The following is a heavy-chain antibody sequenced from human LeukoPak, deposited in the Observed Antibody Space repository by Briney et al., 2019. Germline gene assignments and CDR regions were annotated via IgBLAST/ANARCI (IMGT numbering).Heavy chain of an antibody. J-gene: IGHJ5*02. CDR1: GYTFTGYY. D-gene: IGHD1-1*01. Sequence: ASVKVSCKASGYTFTGYYMHWVRQAPGQGLEWMGWINPNSGGTNYAQKFQGRVTMTRDTSISTAYMGLSRLRSDDTAVYYCARTVQLERRMFNWFDPWGQGTLVTVSS. CDR3: ARTVQLERRMFNWFDP. CDR2: INPNSGGT. V-gene: IGHV1-2*02.